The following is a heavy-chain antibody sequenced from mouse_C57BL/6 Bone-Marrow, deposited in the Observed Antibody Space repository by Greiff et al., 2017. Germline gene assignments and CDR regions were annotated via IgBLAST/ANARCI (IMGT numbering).Heavy chain of an antibody. CDR1: GYTFTSYW. CDR3: ATCKVLRPYYCDY. Sequence: QVQLQQPGAELVRPGSSVKLSCKASGYTFTSYWMDWVKQRPGQGLEWIGNIYPSDSETHYNQKFKDKATLTVDKSSSTAYMLLSSLTSEDSSVYYCATCKVLRPYYCDYWGQGTTLTVSS. D-gene: IGHD2-12*01. J-gene: IGHJ2*01. CDR2: IYPSDSET. V-gene: IGHV1-61*01.